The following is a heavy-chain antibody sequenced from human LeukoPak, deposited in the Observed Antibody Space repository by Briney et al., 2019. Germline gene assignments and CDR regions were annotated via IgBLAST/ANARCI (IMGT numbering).Heavy chain of an antibody. D-gene: IGHD4-23*01. V-gene: IGHV4-61*03. CDR2: IHFSGST. CDR1: GSSLSSDYY. Sequence: SETLSLTCTVSGSSLSSDYYWSWIRQPPGKGLEWIGYIHFSGSTSYNPSLKSRVTISVDTSKNHFSLKLSSVTAADTAIYYCARSFYGGNSDYWGQGTLLTVSS. CDR3: ARSFYGGNSDY. J-gene: IGHJ4*02.